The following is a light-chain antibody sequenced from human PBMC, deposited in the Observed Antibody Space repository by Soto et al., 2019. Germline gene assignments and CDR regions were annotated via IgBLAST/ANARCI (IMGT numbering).Light chain of an antibody. Sequence: EIVLTQSPGTLSLSPGERATLSCRASQSVPSSCLAWYQQKPGQAPRLLIYDASSRATGIPDRFSGSESGTDSTLTISRLEPEDFAVYYCHQYGSSPLTFGGGTKVGIK. CDR3: HQYGSSPLT. CDR1: QSVPSSC. CDR2: DAS. V-gene: IGKV3-20*01. J-gene: IGKJ4*01.